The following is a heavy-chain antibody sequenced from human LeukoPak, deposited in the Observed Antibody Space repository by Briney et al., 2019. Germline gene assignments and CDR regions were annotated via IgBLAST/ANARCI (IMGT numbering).Heavy chain of an antibody. CDR2: IYASGSS. V-gene: IGHV4-4*07. D-gene: IGHD3-22*01. CDR3: ARCLNTYYYDNSGYSPEHYYMDV. Sequence: SETLSLTCTVSGDSISNYYWSWVRQPAGKGLEWIGRIYASGSSNYDPSLKSRITMSVDTSKNQFSLKLSSVTAADTAVYYCARCLNTYYYDNSGYSPEHYYMDVWGKGTTVIVSS. CDR1: GDSISNYY. J-gene: IGHJ6*03.